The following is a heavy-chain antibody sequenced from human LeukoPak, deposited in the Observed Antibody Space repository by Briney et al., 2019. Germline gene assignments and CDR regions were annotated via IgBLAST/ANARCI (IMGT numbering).Heavy chain of an antibody. V-gene: IGHV3-23*01. CDR3: AKRTAAVGPYFDF. D-gene: IGHD6-13*01. CDR2: ISASGGNT. Sequence: PGGSLRLSCAASGFTFTSYAMSWVRQAPGKGLEWVSGISASGGNTYYADSVKGRFTFSRDNSKNTLYLQMNSLRAEDTAVYFCAKRTAAVGPYFDFWGQGTLVTVSS. J-gene: IGHJ4*02. CDR1: GFTFTSYA.